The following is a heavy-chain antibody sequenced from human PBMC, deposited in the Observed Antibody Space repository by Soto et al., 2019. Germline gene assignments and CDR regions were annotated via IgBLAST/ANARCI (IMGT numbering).Heavy chain of an antibody. CDR2: ISAYNGNT. CDR3: ASSFLWFGELSASIDY. D-gene: IGHD3-10*01. V-gene: IGHV1-18*01. CDR1: GYTFTSYG. J-gene: IGHJ4*02. Sequence: QVQLVQSGAEVKKPGASVKVSCKASGYTFTSYGISWVRQAPGQGLEWMGWISAYNGNTNYAQKLQGRVTMTTDTSTSTAYMAQRSLRSDDTAVYYCASSFLWFGELSASIDYWGQGTLVTVSS.